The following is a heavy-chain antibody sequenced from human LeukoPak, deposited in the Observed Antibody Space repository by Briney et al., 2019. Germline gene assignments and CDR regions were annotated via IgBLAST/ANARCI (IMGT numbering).Heavy chain of an antibody. J-gene: IGHJ4*02. V-gene: IGHV3-23*01. CDR2: ISGSGGRT. Sequence: GGSLRLSCAASGFISSSYAMSWVRQAPGNGLEWVRGISGSGGRTYYADSVKCRFTISRDNSKDTLYLQMNSLRAEDTAIYDCAKDYTGIAVSGTEYWGQGTLVTVSS. CDR1: GFISSSYA. CDR3: AKDYTGIAVSGTEY. D-gene: IGHD6-19*01.